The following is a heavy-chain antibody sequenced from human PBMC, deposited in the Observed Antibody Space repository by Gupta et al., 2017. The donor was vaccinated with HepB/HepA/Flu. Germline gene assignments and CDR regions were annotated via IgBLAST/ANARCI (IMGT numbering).Heavy chain of an antibody. J-gene: IGHJ4*02. CDR3: ATDQASDVNGYSYGLGVY. V-gene: IGHV1-24*01. Sequence: QLQLVQSGAEVKKPGASVKVSCKVSGYTLTELSMHWVRQAAGKGLEWMGGFDPEDGETIYAQKFQGRVTMTEDTSTDTAYMELSSLRSEDTAVYYCATDQASDVNGYSYGLGVYWGQGTLVTVSS. CDR1: GYTLTELS. CDR2: FDPEDGET. D-gene: IGHD5-18*01.